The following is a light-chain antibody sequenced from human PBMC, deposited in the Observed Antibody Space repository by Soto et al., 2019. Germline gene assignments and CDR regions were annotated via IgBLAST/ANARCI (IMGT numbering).Light chain of an antibody. CDR1: SSEVGGYNY. J-gene: IGLJ1*01. V-gene: IGLV2-14*01. CDR3: SSYTSSSTPYV. CDR2: DVS. Sequence: QSLLTQPASVSGSPGQSITISCTGTSSEVGGYNYVSWYQQHPGKAPKLMIYDVSNRPSGVSNRFSGSKSGNTASLTISGLQAEDEADYYCSSYTSSSTPYVFGTGTKVTVL.